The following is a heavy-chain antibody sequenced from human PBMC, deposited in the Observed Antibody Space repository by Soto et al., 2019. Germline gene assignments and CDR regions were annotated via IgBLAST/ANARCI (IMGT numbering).Heavy chain of an antibody. Sequence: QVQLQESGPGLVKPSQTLSLTCTVSGGSISSGGYYWSWIRQHPGKGLEWMGYIYYSGSTYYNPSLKSRVTISVDTSKNQFSLKLRSVAAADTAVYYCARDNSRRYSSSPSGYYGMEVWGQGTTVTGSS. CDR2: IYYSGST. CDR1: GGSISSGGYY. D-gene: IGHD6-6*01. V-gene: IGHV4-31*03. J-gene: IGHJ6*02. CDR3: ARDNSRRYSSSPSGYYGMEV.